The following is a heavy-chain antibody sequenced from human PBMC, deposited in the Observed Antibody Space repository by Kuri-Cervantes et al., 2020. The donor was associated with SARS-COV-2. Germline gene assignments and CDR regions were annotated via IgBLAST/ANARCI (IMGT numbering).Heavy chain of an antibody. Sequence: GESLKISCAASGFTFSSYGMHWVRQAPGKGLEWVAVIWYDGSNKYYADSVKGRFTISRDNSKNTLYLQMNSLRAEDTAVYYCARDYYYDSSGYYASFATKKMTFWGQGTRSPSP. CDR3: ARDYYYDSSGYYASFATKKMTF. D-gene: IGHD3-22*01. V-gene: IGHV3-33*01. CDR2: IWYDGSNK. J-gene: IGHJ6*02. CDR1: GFTFSSYG.